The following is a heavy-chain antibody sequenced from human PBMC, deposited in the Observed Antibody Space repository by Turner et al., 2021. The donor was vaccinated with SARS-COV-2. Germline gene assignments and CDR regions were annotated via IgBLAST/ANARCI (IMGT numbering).Heavy chain of an antibody. D-gene: IGHD3-3*01. Sequence: QLLLQESGPGLVKPSATLSLSCTVSGGSTRSSRYYWGWIRQPPGKGLEWSGSNYYSGSTYYNPSLKSRVNVSVDTSKNQFSLKLSSVTAADTAVYYCASRAPTVGVLSRFGGWFDPWGQGTLVTVSS. CDR1: GGSTRSSRYY. V-gene: IGHV4-39*01. J-gene: IGHJ5*02. CDR3: ASRAPTVGVLSRFGGWFDP. CDR2: NYYSGST.